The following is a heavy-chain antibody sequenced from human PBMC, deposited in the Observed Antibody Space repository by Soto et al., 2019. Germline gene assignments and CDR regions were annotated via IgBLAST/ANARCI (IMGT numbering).Heavy chain of an antibody. Sequence: PSETLSLTCAVYGGSFSGYYWTWIRQPPGKGLEWIGEINHSGVSNYNPSLKSRVASSVDTSKNHFSLMLSSVTAADTAVYYCAGVGAIVVATPRLMDGWGTGTTVTVSS. CDR1: GGSFSGYY. D-gene: IGHD3-22*01. CDR3: AGVGAIVVATPRLMDG. J-gene: IGHJ6*03. V-gene: IGHV4-34*01. CDR2: INHSGVS.